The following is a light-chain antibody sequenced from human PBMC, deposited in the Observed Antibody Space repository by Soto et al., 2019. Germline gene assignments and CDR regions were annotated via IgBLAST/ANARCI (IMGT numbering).Light chain of an antibody. CDR2: RNN. V-gene: IGLV1-47*01. J-gene: IGLJ2*01. CDR1: SSNIGSNY. Sequence: QSVLTQPPSASGTPGQRVTISCSGSSSNIGSNYVYWYQQLPGTAPKLLIYRNNQRPSGVPDRLSGSKSGTSASLAISGLRSEDEADYYCAAWDDSLRGVVFGGGTTLTVL. CDR3: AAWDDSLRGVV.